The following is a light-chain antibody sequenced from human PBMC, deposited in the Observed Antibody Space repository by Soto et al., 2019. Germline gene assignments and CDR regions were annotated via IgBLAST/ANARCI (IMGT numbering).Light chain of an antibody. CDR2: SNN. J-gene: IGLJ1*01. CDR1: SSNIGSNY. CDR3: AAWDDSLSGYV. V-gene: IGLV1-47*02. Sequence: SVLTQPPSASGTPGQRVTISCSGSSSNIGSNYVYWYQQLPGTAPKLLIYSNNQRPSGVPDRFSGSKSGTSASLAISGPRSEDEADYYCAAWDDSLSGYVFGTGTKVTVL.